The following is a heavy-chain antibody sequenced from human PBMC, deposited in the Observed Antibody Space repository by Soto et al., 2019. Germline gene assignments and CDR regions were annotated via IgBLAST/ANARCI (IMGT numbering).Heavy chain of an antibody. CDR2: ISSSSSYI. D-gene: IGHD3-10*01. CDR1: GFTFSSYS. J-gene: IGHJ3*02. CDR3: ARDRPYYYGSGSTGLGAFDI. Sequence: GGSLRLSCAASGFTFSSYSMNWVRQAPGKGLEWVSSISSSSSYIYYADSVKGRFTISRDNAKNSLYLQMNSLRAEDTAVYYCARDRPYYYGSGSTGLGAFDIWGQGTMVTVPS. V-gene: IGHV3-21*01.